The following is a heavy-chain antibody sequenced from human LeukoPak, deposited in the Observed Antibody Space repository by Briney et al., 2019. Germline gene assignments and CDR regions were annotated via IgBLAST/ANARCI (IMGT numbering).Heavy chain of an antibody. V-gene: IGHV1-2*02. J-gene: IGHJ4*02. CDR1: GYTFTGYY. Sequence: GASVKVSCKASGYTFTGYYMHWVRQAPGQGLEWMGWINPNSGGTNYAQKFQGRVTMTRDTSISTAYMELSRLRSDDTAVYYCARGYGDYPTTPDYWGQGTLVTVSS. CDR3: ARGYGDYPTTPDY. CDR2: INPNSGGT. D-gene: IGHD4-17*01.